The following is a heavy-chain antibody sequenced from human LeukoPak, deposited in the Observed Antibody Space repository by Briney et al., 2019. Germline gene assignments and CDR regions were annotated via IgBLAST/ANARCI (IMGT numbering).Heavy chain of an antibody. D-gene: IGHD6-19*01. CDR3: ARTPSSSGLVWFDY. CDR2: MNPNSGYT. Sequence: XASXXTFANYDINXVRQATGQGLEWMGWMNPNSGYTGYAQKFQGRVTMNRNTSIRTAYMELISLRSEDTAVYYCARTPSSSGLVWFDYWGQGTLVAVSS. J-gene: IGHJ4*02. V-gene: IGHV1-8*01. CDR1: XXTFANYD.